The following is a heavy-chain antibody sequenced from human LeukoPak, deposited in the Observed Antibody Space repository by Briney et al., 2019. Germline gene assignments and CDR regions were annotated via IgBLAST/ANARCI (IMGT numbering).Heavy chain of an antibody. Sequence: SETLSLTCTVSGGSVSSGSYYWSWIRQPPGKGLEWIGYIYYSGSTNYNPSLKSRVTISVDTSKNQFSLKLSSVTAADTAVYYCARLRYCYGSSGYRNWFDPWGQGTLVTVSS. CDR3: ARLRYCYGSSGYRNWFDP. J-gene: IGHJ5*02. V-gene: IGHV4-61*01. CDR2: IYYSGST. CDR1: GGSVSSGSYY. D-gene: IGHD3-22*01.